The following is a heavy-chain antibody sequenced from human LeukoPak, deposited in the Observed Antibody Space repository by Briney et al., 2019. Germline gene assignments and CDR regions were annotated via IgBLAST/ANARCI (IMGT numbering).Heavy chain of an antibody. CDR2: ISASGGNP. Sequence: PGGSLRLSCEGSAFIFSGHWMNWVRQAPGKGLEWVSGISASGGNPYYADSVKGRFTISRDNSENTLNLQMNSLRAEDTAVYYCAKARAGDITAAFNYWGQGTLVTVSS. V-gene: IGHV3-23*01. CDR3: AKARAGDITAAFNY. D-gene: IGHD6-13*01. CDR1: AFIFSGHW. J-gene: IGHJ4*02.